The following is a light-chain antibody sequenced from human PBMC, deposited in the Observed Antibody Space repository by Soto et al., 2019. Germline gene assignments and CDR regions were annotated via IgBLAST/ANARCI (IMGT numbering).Light chain of an antibody. CDR1: QGISSA. CDR3: QQYDSSST. Sequence: AIQLTQSPSSLSASVGARVTITCRASQGISSALAWYQQKPGKAPKLLIYDASSLESGVPSRFSGSGSGTEFALTISSLQPDDSATYYCQQYDSSSTFGGGTKVDI. J-gene: IGKJ4*02. CDR2: DAS. V-gene: IGKV1-13*02.